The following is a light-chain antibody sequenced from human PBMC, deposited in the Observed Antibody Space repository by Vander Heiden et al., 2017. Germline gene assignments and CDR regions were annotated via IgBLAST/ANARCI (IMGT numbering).Light chain of an antibody. Sequence: SSELTQDPAVSLALGQTVRITCQGDSLRSYYASWYQQKPGQAPVLVIYGKNNRPSGIPDRFSGSSSGNTASSTITGAQAEDEADYYCNSRDSSGNHHVVFGGGTKLTVL. CDR3: NSRDSSGNHHVV. V-gene: IGLV3-19*01. CDR1: SLRSYY. CDR2: GKN. J-gene: IGLJ2*01.